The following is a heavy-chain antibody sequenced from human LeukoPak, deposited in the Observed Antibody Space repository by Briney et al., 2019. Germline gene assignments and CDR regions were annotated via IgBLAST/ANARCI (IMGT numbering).Heavy chain of an antibody. V-gene: IGHV4-59*01. J-gene: IGHJ4*02. CDR1: GGSISSYY. Sequence: SETLSLTCTVSGGSISSYYWSWIRQPPGKGLEWIGHIYYSGSTNYNPSLKSRVTISVDTSKNQFSLKLSSVTAADTAVYYCARGRLDSSGWFYDYWGQGTLVTVSS. D-gene: IGHD6-19*01. CDR3: ARGRLDSSGWFYDY. CDR2: IYYSGST.